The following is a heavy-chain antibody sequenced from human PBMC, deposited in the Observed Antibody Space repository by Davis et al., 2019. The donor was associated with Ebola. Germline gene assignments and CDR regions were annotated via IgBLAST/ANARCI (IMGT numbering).Heavy chain of an antibody. Sequence: SETLSLTCTVSGGSISSSSYYWGWIRQPPGKGLEWIGSIYYSGSTYYNPSLKSRVTISVDTSKNQFSLKLSSVTAADTAVYYCARLPYYDFWSGYPDLFDYWGQGTLVTVSS. CDR1: GGSISSSSYY. J-gene: IGHJ4*02. D-gene: IGHD3-3*01. CDR2: IYYSGST. V-gene: IGHV4-39*01. CDR3: ARLPYYDFWSGYPDLFDY.